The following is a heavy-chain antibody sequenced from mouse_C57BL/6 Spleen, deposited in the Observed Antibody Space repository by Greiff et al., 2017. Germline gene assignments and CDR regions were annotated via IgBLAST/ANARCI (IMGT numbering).Heavy chain of an antibody. V-gene: IGHV1-69*01. J-gene: IGHJ2*01. D-gene: IGHD1-1*01. CDR1: GYTFTSYW. Sequence: VQLQQPGAELVMPGASVKLSCKASGYTFTSYWMHWVKQRPGQGLEWIGEIDPSDSYTNYNQKFKGKSTLTVDKSSSTAYMQLSSLTSEDSAVYYCARGGSSKGFFDYWGQGTTLTVSS. CDR2: IDPSDSYT. CDR3: ARGGSSKGFFDY.